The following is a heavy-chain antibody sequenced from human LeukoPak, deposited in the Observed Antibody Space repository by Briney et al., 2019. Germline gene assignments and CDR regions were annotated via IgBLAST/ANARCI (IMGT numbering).Heavy chain of an antibody. CDR1: GYTFTNYG. Sequence: ASVKVSCKASGYTFTNYGITWVRQAPGQGLEWMGWMNPNSGNTGYAQKFQGRVTMTRNTSISTAYMELSSLRSEDTAVYYCARRYSGSYYLIGYYFDYWGQGTLVTVSS. D-gene: IGHD1-26*01. CDR3: ARRYSGSYYLIGYYFDY. CDR2: MNPNSGNT. V-gene: IGHV1-8*02. J-gene: IGHJ4*02.